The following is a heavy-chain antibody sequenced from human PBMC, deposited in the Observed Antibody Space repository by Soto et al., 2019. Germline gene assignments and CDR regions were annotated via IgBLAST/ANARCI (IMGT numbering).Heavy chain of an antibody. Sequence: QIQLVQSGTEVREPGASVKVSCQASGYTFTSYGIIWVRQAPGQGLELMGWISGYNNNTNYAQKYQARVTMTTDTSTRTAYMELRSLSSDDTAVYYWARVGAIAPAEGDYWGQGTLVHVSS. J-gene: IGHJ4*02. CDR2: ISGYNNNT. CDR3: ARVGAIAPAEGDY. V-gene: IGHV1-18*01. CDR1: GYTFTSYG. D-gene: IGHD6-13*01.